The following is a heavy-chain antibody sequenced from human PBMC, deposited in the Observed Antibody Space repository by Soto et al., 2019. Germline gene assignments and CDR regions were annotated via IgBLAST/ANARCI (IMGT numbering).Heavy chain of an antibody. V-gene: IGHV1-69*13. J-gene: IGHJ6*02. Sequence: GASVKVSCKASGGTFSSYAISWVRQAPGQGLEWMGGIIPIFGTANYAQKFQGRVTITADESTSTAYMELSSLRSEDTAVYYCARGIGAAAGYPQRLFGMDVWGQGTTVTVSS. D-gene: IGHD6-13*01. CDR2: IIPIFGTA. CDR1: GGTFSSYA. CDR3: ARGIGAAAGYPQRLFGMDV.